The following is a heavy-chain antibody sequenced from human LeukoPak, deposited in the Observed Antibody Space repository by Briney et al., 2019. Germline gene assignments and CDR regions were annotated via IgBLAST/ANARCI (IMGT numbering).Heavy chain of an antibody. Sequence: GGSLRLSCAASGFTFSSYWMHWVRQAPGKGLVWVSRINSDGSSTSYADSVKGRFTISRDNAKNTLYLQMNSLRAEDTAVYYCAKGYSGSYLFDYWGQGTLVTVSS. CDR1: GFTFSSYW. J-gene: IGHJ4*02. CDR3: AKGYSGSYLFDY. D-gene: IGHD1-26*01. V-gene: IGHV3-74*01. CDR2: INSDGSST.